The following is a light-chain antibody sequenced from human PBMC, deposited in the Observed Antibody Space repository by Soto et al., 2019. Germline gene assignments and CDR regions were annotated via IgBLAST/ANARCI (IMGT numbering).Light chain of an antibody. V-gene: IGKV1-27*01. Sequence: IQMTQSPSSLPASVGDRVTITCRASQGISHDLAWYQQKPGKVPELLIYAASTLQSGVPSRFSGSGSGTDFTLTISSLQPEDFATYYCQQSYSTLQTFGQGTKVDI. CDR2: AAS. J-gene: IGKJ1*01. CDR3: QQSYSTLQT. CDR1: QGISHD.